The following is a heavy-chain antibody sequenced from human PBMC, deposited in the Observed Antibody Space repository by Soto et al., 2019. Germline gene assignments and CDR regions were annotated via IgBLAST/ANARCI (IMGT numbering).Heavy chain of an antibody. J-gene: IGHJ4*02. D-gene: IGHD3-9*01. Sequence: EVQLVESGGGLLKPGRSLRLSCATSGFNFDGYAMTWFRQAPGKGLEWVGFTRGKAYGGTTEDAASVRGRFTISRDDSRRVASMHRDSLSPEDTAVYFCSRGLSVYETMTYYFGSWGQGTLVTVSS. CDR2: TRGKAYGGTT. CDR1: GFNFDGYA. V-gene: IGHV3-49*05. CDR3: SRGLSVYETMTYYFGS.